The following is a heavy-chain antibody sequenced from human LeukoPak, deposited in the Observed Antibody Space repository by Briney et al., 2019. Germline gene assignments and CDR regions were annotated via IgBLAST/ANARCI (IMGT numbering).Heavy chain of an antibody. V-gene: IGHV4-39*07. J-gene: IGHJ4*02. Sequence: SETLSLTCTVSGGSISSSSYYWGWIRQPPGKGLEWIGSIYHSGSTYYNPSLKSRVTISVDTSKNQFSLKLSSVTAADTAVYYCARDGPYSGSYWGPGDYWGQGTLVTVSS. CDR1: GGSISSSSYY. D-gene: IGHD1-26*01. CDR2: IYHSGST. CDR3: ARDGPYSGSYWGPGDY.